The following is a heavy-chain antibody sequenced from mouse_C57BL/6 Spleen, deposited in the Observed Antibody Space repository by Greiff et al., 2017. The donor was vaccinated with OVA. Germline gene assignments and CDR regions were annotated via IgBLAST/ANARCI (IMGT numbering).Heavy chain of an antibody. CDR3: ARRPIYYYGRDYFDV. CDR1: GYTFTDYN. CDR2: INPNNGGT. Sequence: VQLQQSGPELVKPGASVKIPCKASGYTFTDYNMDWVKQSHGKSLEWIGDINPNNGGTIYNQKFKGKATLTVDKSSSTAYMELRSLTSEDTAVYYCARRPIYYYGRDYFDVWGTGTTVTVSS. V-gene: IGHV1-18*01. D-gene: IGHD1-1*01. J-gene: IGHJ1*03.